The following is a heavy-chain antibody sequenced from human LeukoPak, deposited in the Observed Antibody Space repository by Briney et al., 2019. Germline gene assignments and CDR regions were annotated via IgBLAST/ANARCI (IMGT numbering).Heavy chain of an antibody. CDR2: IYYSGST. CDR3: ARGLRDIVVVPAAMRGGYNWFDP. CDR1: GGSISSGGYY. V-gene: IGHV4-31*03. D-gene: IGHD2-2*01. Sequence: TLSLTCTVSGGSISSGGYYWSWIRQHPGKGLEWIGYIYYSGSTYYNPSLKSRVTISVDTSKNQFSLKLSSVTAADTAVYYCARGLRDIVVVPAAMRGGYNWFDPWGQGTLVTVSS. J-gene: IGHJ5*02.